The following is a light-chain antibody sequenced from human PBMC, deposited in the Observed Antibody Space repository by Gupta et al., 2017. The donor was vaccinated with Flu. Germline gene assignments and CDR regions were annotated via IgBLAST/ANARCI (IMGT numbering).Light chain of an antibody. Sequence: QPVLTQPPSSSASPGESARVTCTLPSDVNVGDYNIYWYQQKPGSPPRYLLYFYSDADHGQGSGVPSRFSGSKDASANAGILLISGLQSDDEGDYDCMIWPSDASKVFGTGTKVTVL. CDR3: MIWPSDASKV. CDR1: SDVNVGDYN. CDR2: FYSDADH. J-gene: IGLJ1*01. V-gene: IGLV5-37*01.